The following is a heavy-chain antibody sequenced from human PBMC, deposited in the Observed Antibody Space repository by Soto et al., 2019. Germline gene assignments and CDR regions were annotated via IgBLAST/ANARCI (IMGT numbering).Heavy chain of an antibody. D-gene: IGHD2-15*01. V-gene: IGHV4-59*01. J-gene: IGHJ4*02. CDR3: TKYRRTDAEGYSFDY. CDR2: IHYSGST. Sequence: QVQLQESGPGLVKPSETLSLTCTVSGGSISGSYWSWIRQTPGKVLEWVGYIHYSGSTNYNPSLKSRVTMSVDSAKNRFSLQLSSVTAADTAVYFCTKYRRTDAEGYSFDYWGQGALVTVSS. CDR1: GGSISGSY.